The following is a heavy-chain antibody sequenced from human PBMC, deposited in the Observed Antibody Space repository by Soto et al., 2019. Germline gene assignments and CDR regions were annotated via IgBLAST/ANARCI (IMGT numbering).Heavy chain of an antibody. V-gene: IGHV1-46*01. D-gene: IGHD2-21*02. J-gene: IGHJ4*02. CDR2: INPSGGST. CDR1: GDAFPSYY. CDR3: AREYGGDCYCFDY. Sequence: SVKVACKASGDAFPSYYMHWVRQAPGQGLEWMGIINPSGGSTSYAQKFPGRVTMTRDTSTSTVYMELSSLRSEDPAVYYWAREYGGDCYCFDYWGQGTLVTVSS.